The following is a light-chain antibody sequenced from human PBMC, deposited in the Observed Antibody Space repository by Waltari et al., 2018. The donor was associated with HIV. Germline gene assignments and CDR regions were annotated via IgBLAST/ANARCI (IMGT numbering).Light chain of an antibody. J-gene: IGKJ2*01. CDR3: MQSIQLLYT. Sequence: IVMTQTPISLSVTPGQPASISCKSSHSLLHSDGKTYLYWYLQKPGQPPQLLMYEVSNRFSGVPGRFSGSGSVTNFALEISRVEAADVGVYYCMQSIQLLYTFGQGTKLELK. CDR2: EVS. V-gene: IGKV2D-29*01. CDR1: HSLLHSDGKTY.